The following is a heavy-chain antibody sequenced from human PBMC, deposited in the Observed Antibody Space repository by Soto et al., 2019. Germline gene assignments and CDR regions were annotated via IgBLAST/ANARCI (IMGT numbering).Heavy chain of an antibody. CDR2: ISGSGGST. V-gene: IGHV3-23*01. CDR1: GFTFSSYA. CDR3: ATDFSSSSWYYYSYYYGMDV. Sequence: PGGSLRLSCAASGFTFSSYAMSWVRQAPGKGLEWVSAISGSGGSTYYADSVKGRFTISRDNSKNTLYLQMNSLRAEDTAVYYCATDFSSSSWYYYSYYYGMDVWGQGTTVTVSS. J-gene: IGHJ6*02. D-gene: IGHD6-13*01.